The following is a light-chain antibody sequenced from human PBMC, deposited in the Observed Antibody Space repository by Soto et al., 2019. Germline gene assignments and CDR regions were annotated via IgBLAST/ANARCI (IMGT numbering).Light chain of an antibody. J-gene: IGLJ1*01. Sequence: QSALTQPASASGTPGQSVTISCTGTNNDICVYDFVSWYQYHPGKAPRLIIDEVVQRPSGVPDRFSGSKSGNTASLTVSGLQAADEADYFCKSYAGSNTYVFGRGTKLTVL. CDR2: EVV. CDR1: NNDICVYDF. CDR3: KSYAGSNTYV. V-gene: IGLV2-8*01.